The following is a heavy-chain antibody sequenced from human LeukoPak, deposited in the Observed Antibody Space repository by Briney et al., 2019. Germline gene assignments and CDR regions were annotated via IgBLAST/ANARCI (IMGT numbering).Heavy chain of an antibody. V-gene: IGHV4-39*01. Sequence: SETLSLTCTVSGASMSSGDYWWAWMRQPPGKGLEWIGSVYRSGNAFYNPSLKSQVTVSPDTSRNQFSLELTSVSAADTAIYYCARQIGRDRWGLDLWGQGTLVTVSS. CDR3: ARQIGRDRWGLDL. J-gene: IGHJ5*02. CDR2: VYRSGNA. CDR1: GASMSSGDYW. D-gene: IGHD3-16*01.